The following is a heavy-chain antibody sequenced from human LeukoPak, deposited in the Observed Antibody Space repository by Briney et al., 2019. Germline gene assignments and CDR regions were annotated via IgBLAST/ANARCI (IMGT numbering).Heavy chain of an antibody. CDR3: ARLLLYYYDSSGYPQRYFDS. Sequence: GESLKISCKGSGYNFTNYWIGWVRQMPGKGPEWMGIIYPGDSDTRYSPSFQGPVTISADKSITTAYLQWNSLKASDTAMYYCARLLLYYYDSSGYPQRYFDSWGQGTLVTVSS. V-gene: IGHV5-51*01. CDR2: IYPGDSDT. CDR1: GYNFTNYW. D-gene: IGHD3-22*01. J-gene: IGHJ4*02.